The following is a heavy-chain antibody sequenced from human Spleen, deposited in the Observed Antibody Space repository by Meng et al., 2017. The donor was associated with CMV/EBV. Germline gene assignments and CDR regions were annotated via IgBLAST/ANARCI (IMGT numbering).Heavy chain of an antibody. D-gene: IGHD6-6*01. Sequence: SGYTASSCGVSWVRQAPGQGIGWMGWISAYNGNTNYAQPLQSRVTMTTDTSTSTAYMELRGLGSDDTAVYYCARDTSSTWVQYWFDPWGQGTLVTVSS. CDR2: ISAYNGNT. J-gene: IGHJ5*02. CDR1: GYTASSCG. CDR3: ARDTSSTWVQYWFDP. V-gene: IGHV1-18*01.